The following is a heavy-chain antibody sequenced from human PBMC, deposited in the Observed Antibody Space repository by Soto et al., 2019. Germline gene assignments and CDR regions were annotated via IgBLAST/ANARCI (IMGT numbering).Heavy chain of an antibody. CDR3: ARSRGIRAYYGMDV. CDR2: INHSGST. D-gene: IGHD3-16*01. J-gene: IGHJ6*02. Sequence: QVQLQQWGAGLLKPSETLSLTCAVYGGSFSGYYWSWIRQPPGKGLEWIGEINHSGSTNYNPSLKCRVTIAVATSMNQFSLKLSSVTAADTAVYYCARSRGIRAYYGMDVWGQGTTVTVSS. CDR1: GGSFSGYY. V-gene: IGHV4-34*01.